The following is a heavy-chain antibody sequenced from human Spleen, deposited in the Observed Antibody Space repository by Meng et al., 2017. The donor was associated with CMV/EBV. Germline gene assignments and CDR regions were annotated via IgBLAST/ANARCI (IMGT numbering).Heavy chain of an antibody. J-gene: IGHJ4*02. CDR3: ARGRTPTDH. CDR1: GGSVSSSNYY. V-gene: IGHV4-61*01. CDR2: IYYTGST. Sequence: GSLRLSCTVSGGSVSSSNYYWSWIRQPPGKGLEWIGYIYYTGSTTYNPSLKSRLTISVDTSKNQFSLKLSSVTTADTAVYYCARGRTPTDHWGQGTLVTV.